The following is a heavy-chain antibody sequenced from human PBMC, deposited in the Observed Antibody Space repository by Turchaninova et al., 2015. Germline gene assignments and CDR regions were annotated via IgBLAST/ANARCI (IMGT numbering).Heavy chain of an antibody. J-gene: IGHJ4*02. CDR2: IYHSGST. CDR1: GYSISSGYY. D-gene: IGHD3-9*01. V-gene: IGHV4-38-2*02. Sequence: QVQLQESGPGLVQTSAPLSLTCAVSGYSISSGYYWGWIRQPPGKGLDGMWSIYHSGSTCYNPSLESRVTISGDTSKNQFSLKLRSVTAADTAVYYCVREDDILSGSLLWGQGTLVIVSS. CDR3: VREDDILSGSLL.